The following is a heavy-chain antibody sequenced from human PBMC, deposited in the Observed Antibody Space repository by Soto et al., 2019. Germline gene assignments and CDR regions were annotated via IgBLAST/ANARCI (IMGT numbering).Heavy chain of an antibody. Sequence: EVQLVESGGGLVQPGGSLRLSCAASGFTFSSYEMKWVRQAPGKGLEWVSYISSSGSTIYYADSVKGRFTISRDNAKNSLYLQMNSLRAEDTAVYYCARDGAYYYGMDVWGQGTTVTVSS. J-gene: IGHJ6*02. CDR2: ISSSGSTI. V-gene: IGHV3-48*03. CDR3: ARDGAYYYGMDV. CDR1: GFTFSSYE.